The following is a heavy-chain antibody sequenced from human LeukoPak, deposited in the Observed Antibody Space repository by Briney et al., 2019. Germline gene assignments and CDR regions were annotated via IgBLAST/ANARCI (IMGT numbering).Heavy chain of an antibody. V-gene: IGHV4-39*07. CDR2: IYYSGRT. CDR3: ARVEKYTSSGPTDP. Sequence: SETLSLTCTVSGGSISSSTSYWGWIRQSPGKWLEWIGSIYYSGRTYYNPSLKSRVTISADTSKKQFSLNLRSVTAADTAVYYCARVEKYTSSGPTDPWGQGTLVTVSS. J-gene: IGHJ5*01. D-gene: IGHD6-13*01. CDR1: GGSISSSTSY.